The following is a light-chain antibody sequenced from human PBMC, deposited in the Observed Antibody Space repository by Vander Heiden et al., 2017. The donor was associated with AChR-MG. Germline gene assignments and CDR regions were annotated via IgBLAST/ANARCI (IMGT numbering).Light chain of an antibody. CDR2: EVS. V-gene: IGLV2-14*03. J-gene: IGLJ2*01. CDR1: SPDLGNSDH. Sequence: QSALTQPASVSGSPGQSLTLSCTGSSPDLGNSDHVSWYQQHTGKAPILLIYEVSNRPSGVSDRFSGSKSGNTASLSISGLQADDEADYYCSSYTITSALLFGGGTKVTVL. CDR3: SSYTITSALL.